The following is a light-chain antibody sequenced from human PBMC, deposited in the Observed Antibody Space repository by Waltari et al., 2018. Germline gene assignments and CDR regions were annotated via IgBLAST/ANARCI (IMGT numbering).Light chain of an antibody. J-gene: IGKJ4*01. CDR3: QQCNSYLLT. V-gene: IGKV1-5*03. CDR2: EAS. Sequence: DIQMTQSTSTLSASVGDRDTITCRASQSIGSSLAWYQQKPGKAPKVVIYEASSLESGVPSRFSGSGSGTEFTLTISSLQPDDFATYYCQQCNSYLLTFGGGTKVEIK. CDR1: QSIGSS.